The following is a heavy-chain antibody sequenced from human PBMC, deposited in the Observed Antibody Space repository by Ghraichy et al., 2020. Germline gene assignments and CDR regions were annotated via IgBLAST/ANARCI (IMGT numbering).Heavy chain of an antibody. J-gene: IGHJ4*02. CDR2: ISWNSGSI. CDR1: GFTFDDYA. CDR3: AKENAIAVAGTFDY. D-gene: IGHD6-19*01. V-gene: IGHV3-9*01. Sequence: LPCAASGFTFDDYAMHWVRQAPGKGLEWVSGISWNSGSIGYADSVKGRFTISRDNAKNSLYLQMNSLRAEDTALYYCAKENAIAVAGTFDYWGQGTLVTVSS.